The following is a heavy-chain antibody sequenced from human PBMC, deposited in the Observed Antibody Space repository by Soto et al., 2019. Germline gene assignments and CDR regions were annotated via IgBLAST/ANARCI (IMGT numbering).Heavy chain of an antibody. D-gene: IGHD5-12*01. CDR3: AREGSYSAYNFAHGIQLWSFDF. CDR2: IFSSGST. V-gene: IGHV4-4*07. CDR1: GGSINTFY. Sequence: SETLSLTCTVSGGSINTFYWSWVRQPAGKGLEWIGRIFSSGSTSFNPSLESRVAMSVDTSKSHFSLNLSSVTAADMAVYYCAREGSYSAYNFAHGIQLWSFDFWGQGALVTVSS. J-gene: IGHJ4*02.